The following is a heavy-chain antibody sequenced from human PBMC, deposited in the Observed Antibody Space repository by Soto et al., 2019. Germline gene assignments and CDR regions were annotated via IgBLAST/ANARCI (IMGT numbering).Heavy chain of an antibody. CDR2: IYHSGGT. CDR3: ARDSRSGYYLEY. V-gene: IGHV4-30-2*01. Sequence: QLQLQESGSRLVKPSQTLSLTCAVSGDSISNGGYSWNWIRQPPGKGLEWIGYIYHSGGTDYNPSLNSRVTITVDSSNNQFSLKLNSVTAADSAVYYCARDSRSGYYLEYWGQGTLVTVSS. J-gene: IGHJ4*02. CDR1: GDSISNGGYS. D-gene: IGHD3-22*01.